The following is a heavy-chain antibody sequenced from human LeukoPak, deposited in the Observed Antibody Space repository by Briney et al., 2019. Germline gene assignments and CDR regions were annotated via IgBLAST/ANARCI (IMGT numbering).Heavy chain of an antibody. D-gene: IGHD4-17*01. CDR2: ISGSGGST. J-gene: IGHJ4*02. V-gene: IGHV3-23*01. Sequence: PGGSLRLSCAASGFTLSSYAMSWVRQAPGKGLEWVSAISGSGGSTYYADSVKGRFTISRDNSKNTLYLQMNSLRAEDTAVYYCAKDWEDYGDSDYWGQGTLVTVSS. CDR3: AKDWEDYGDSDY. CDR1: GFTLSSYA.